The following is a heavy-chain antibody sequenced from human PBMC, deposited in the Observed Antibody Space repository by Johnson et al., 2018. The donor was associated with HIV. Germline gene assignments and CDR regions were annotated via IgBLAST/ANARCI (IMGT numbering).Heavy chain of an antibody. CDR1: GFAFNAYG. CDR2: IRYDGTNK. D-gene: IGHD3-22*01. CDR3: AKDVGNYWPNACDV. V-gene: IGHV3-30*02. J-gene: IGHJ3*01. Sequence: QVQVVESGGGVVQPGGSLTLSCAASGFAFNAYGMHWVRQAPGKGLQWVTFIRYDGTNKYYADSVNGRFTISRDNSKNTLYLQMNSLRDEDTAVYYCAKDVGNYWPNACDVWGQGTMLTVS.